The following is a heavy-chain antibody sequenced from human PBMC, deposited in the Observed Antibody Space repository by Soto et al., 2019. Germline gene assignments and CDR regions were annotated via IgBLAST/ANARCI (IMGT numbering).Heavy chain of an antibody. CDR3: AGRQQNYYCSGMDV. Sequence: QVQLVESGGGVVQPGRSLTVSCAASGISISTYAMHWARQAPGKGLEWVAVISQDGSVKYYADYVKGRFTISRDNPKNTLFRQMNSLGADDTAVYYCAGRQQNYYCSGMDVWGQGTTVTVSS. CDR1: GISISTYA. V-gene: IGHV3-30*03. CDR2: ISQDGSVK. D-gene: IGHD6-13*01. J-gene: IGHJ6*02.